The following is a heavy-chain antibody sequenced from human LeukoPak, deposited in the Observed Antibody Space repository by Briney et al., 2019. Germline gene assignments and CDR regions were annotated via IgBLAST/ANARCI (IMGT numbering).Heavy chain of an antibody. J-gene: IGHJ4*02. CDR3: ARDPIGYSYIDY. Sequence: GGSLRLSCTISGFTFSSYWMHWVRQAPGKGLVWVSRINLEGSSTNYADSVKGRFTISRDNAKNTLYLQMNSLRAEDTALYCCARDPIGYSYIDYWGQGTLVTVSS. CDR1: GFTFSSYW. D-gene: IGHD5-18*01. V-gene: IGHV3-74*01. CDR2: INLEGSST.